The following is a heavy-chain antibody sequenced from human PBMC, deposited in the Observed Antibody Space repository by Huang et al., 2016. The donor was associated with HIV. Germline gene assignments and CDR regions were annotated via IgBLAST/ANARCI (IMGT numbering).Heavy chain of an antibody. J-gene: IGHJ5*02. CDR2: INTRTGKS. V-gene: IGHV7-4-1*02. D-gene: IGHD6-13*01. CDR1: GYIFTRYT. CDR3: GRGGGGSTWQTPLVWFDP. Sequence: QVQLVQSGSELKKPGASVKVSCKASGYIFTRYTLNWVRPAPGQGLDWIGWINTRTGKSTYAQVFTGRFLFSLDTSVSTAYLQISGLKAEDTAVYFCGRGGGGSTWQTPLVWFDPWGQGTLVTVSS.